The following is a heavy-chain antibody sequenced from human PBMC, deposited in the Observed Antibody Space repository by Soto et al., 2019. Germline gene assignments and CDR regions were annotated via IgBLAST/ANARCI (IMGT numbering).Heavy chain of an antibody. V-gene: IGHV4-31*03. J-gene: IGHJ5*02. CDR2: ISYTGRT. Sequence: TLSLTCTVSGGSISSDANFWSWIRQLPGRGLEWIGYISYTGRTYYTPSLNSRLTISLDTSKNLFSLRLSAVTAADTAVYFCARGSFSSSSSWFDPWGQGTLVTVSS. CDR1: GGSISSDANF. CDR3: ARGSFSSSSSWFDP. D-gene: IGHD6-6*01.